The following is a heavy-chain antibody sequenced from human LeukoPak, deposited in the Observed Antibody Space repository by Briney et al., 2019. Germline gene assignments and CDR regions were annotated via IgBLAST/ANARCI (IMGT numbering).Heavy chain of an antibody. CDR2: ISNTGGTI. CDR1: GFTFSDYY. J-gene: IGHJ4*02. CDR3: AIVSGGDYFDY. V-gene: IGHV3-11*01. D-gene: IGHD3-10*01. Sequence: PGGSLRLSCAASGFTFSDYYMIWIRQAPGKGLEWVSYISNTGGTIYYADSVKGRFTISRDNAKNSLCLQMNNLRVEDTAVYYCAIVSGGDYFDYWGQGTLVTVSS.